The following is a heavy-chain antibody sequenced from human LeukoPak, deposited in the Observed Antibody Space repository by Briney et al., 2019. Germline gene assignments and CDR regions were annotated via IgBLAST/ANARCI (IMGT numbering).Heavy chain of an antibody. J-gene: IGHJ4*02. Sequence: ASVRVSRKASRYTLTSYIISWVRQAPEQGLEWMGWVSAYNGNTNYAQKLQGRVTMTTDTSTSTVYMEVRSVRSDDTAVYYCARVPYQQLYFVYWGQGAPVAVSS. D-gene: IGHD6-13*01. CDR3: ARVPYQQLYFVY. CDR2: VSAYNGNT. CDR1: RYTLTSYI. V-gene: IGHV1-18*01.